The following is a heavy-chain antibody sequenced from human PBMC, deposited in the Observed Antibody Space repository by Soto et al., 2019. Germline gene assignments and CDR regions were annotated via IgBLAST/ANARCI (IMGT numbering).Heavy chain of an antibody. V-gene: IGHV3-30*18. CDR2: ISHDGSNK. CDR3: AKDPSAAGTASYGMDV. J-gene: IGHJ6*02. Sequence: PGGSLRLSCAASGFTFSSYGMHWVRQAPGKGLEWVAVISHDGSNKYYADSVKGRFTISRDNSKNTLYLQMNSLRAEDTAVCYCAKDPSAAGTASYGMDVWGQGTTVTVSS. D-gene: IGHD6-13*01. CDR1: GFTFSSYG.